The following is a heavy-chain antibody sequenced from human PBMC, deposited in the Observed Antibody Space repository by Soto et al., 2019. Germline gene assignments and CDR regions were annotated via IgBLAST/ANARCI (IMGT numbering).Heavy chain of an antibody. Sequence: ASEKVSCKASGYTFTSYDINWVRQATGKGLEWMGWMNPNSGNTGYAQKFQGRVTMTRNTSMSTAYMELSSLRSEDTAVYYCARGGLSLLWFGELLSPPQGHDYYYGMDVWGQGTTVTVS. V-gene: IGHV1-8*01. CDR1: GYTFTSYD. J-gene: IGHJ6*02. CDR3: ARGGLSLLWFGELLSPPQGHDYYYGMDV. CDR2: MNPNSGNT. D-gene: IGHD3-10*01.